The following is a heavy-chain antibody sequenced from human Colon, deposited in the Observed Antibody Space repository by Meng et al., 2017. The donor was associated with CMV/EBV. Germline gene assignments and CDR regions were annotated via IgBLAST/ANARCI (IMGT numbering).Heavy chain of an antibody. CDR2: INHGGST. CDR3: ARGPWGSYRNSPGRYDY. J-gene: IGHJ4*02. D-gene: IGHD3-16*02. V-gene: IGHV4-34*01. CDR1: GGSFSGYY. Sequence: SETLSLICAVYGGSFSGYYWSWIRQPPGKGLEWIGEINHGGSTNYIPSLKSRVTISIDTSTNQFSLKLSSVTAADTAVYYCARGPWGSYRNSPGRYDYWGQGTLVTVSS.